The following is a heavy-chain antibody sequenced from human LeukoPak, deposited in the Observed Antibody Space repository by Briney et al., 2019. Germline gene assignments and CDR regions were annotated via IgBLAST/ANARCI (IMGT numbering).Heavy chain of an antibody. CDR2: IYYSGST. D-gene: IGHD4-23*01. V-gene: IGHV4-59*08. Sequence: PSETLSLTCTVSGGSLSSYYWSWIRQPPGKGLEWIGYIYYSGSTNYNPSLKSRVTISIETSKNQFSLKLSSVTAADTAVYYCARSVGGGNSGYYYYYMDVWGKGTTVTVSS. CDR3: ARSVGGGNSGYYYYYMDV. CDR1: GGSLSSYY. J-gene: IGHJ6*03.